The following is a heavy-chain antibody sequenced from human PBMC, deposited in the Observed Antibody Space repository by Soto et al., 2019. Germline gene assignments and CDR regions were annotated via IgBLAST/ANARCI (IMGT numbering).Heavy chain of an antibody. CDR3: ARNYYYGSGSYYNVGY. Sequence: QVQLVESGGGVVQPGRSLRLSCAASGFTFSSYGMHWVRQAPGKGLEWVAVIWYDGSNKYYADSVKGRFTISRDNSNNTLYLQMNSLRAEDTAVYYCARNYYYGSGSYYNVGYWGQGTLVTVSS. V-gene: IGHV3-33*01. D-gene: IGHD3-10*01. CDR1: GFTFSSYG. CDR2: IWYDGSNK. J-gene: IGHJ4*02.